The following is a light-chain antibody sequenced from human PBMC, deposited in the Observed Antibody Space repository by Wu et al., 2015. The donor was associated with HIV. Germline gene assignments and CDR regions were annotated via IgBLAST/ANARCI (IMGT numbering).Light chain of an antibody. J-gene: IGKJ1*01. Sequence: EIVLTQSPGTLSLSPGERATLSCTASQTVTSSYLAWYQQKPGQAPRLLIYGISSRATGIPDRFSGSGSGTDFTLTISRLEPEDFAVYFCQQYSSSPWTFGQGTKVEIK. CDR2: GIS. V-gene: IGKV3-20*01. CDR3: QQYSSSPWT. CDR1: QTVTSSY.